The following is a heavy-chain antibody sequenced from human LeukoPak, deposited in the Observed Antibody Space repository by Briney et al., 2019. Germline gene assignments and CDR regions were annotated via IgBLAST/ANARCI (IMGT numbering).Heavy chain of an antibody. CDR3: AKDPLVRGVTYDY. CDR1: GFTFSSYA. J-gene: IGHJ4*02. CDR2: ISGNGGGT. Sequence: GGSLRLSCAASGFTFSSYAMSWARQAPGKGLEWVSGISGNGGGTYYADSVKGRFTISRDNSKNTLYLQMNSLRADDTAVYYCAKDPLVRGVTYDYWGQGTLVTVSS. D-gene: IGHD3-10*01. V-gene: IGHV3-23*01.